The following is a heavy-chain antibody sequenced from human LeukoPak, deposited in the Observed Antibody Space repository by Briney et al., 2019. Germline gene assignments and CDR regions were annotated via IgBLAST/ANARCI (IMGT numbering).Heavy chain of an antibody. D-gene: IGHD3-10*02. Sequence: SETLSLTCTVSGGSISSSSHYWGWIRQPPGKGLEWIGSISNSGSTYYNPSLKSRVSISVDTSKNQFSLKLSSVTAADTAVYYCARFNYVNLRDVFDIWGQGTMVTVSS. V-gene: IGHV4-39*07. CDR1: GGSISSSSHY. CDR3: ARFNYVNLRDVFDI. CDR2: ISNSGST. J-gene: IGHJ3*02.